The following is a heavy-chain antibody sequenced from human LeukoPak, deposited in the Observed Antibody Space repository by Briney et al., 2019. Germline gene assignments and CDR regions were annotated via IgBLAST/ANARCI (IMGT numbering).Heavy chain of an antibody. Sequence: ASVKVSCKASGYIFTDYGISWVRQAPGQGFEWMGWISGYNGNTNYAQSLRGRVTMTTDTSTSTTYMELRSLRTDDTAVYYCAKDIHPGLGSGASCCFDYWGQGTLVTVSS. D-gene: IGHD2-15*01. CDR3: AKDIHPGLGSGASCCFDY. V-gene: IGHV1-18*01. J-gene: IGHJ4*02. CDR1: GYIFTDYG. CDR2: ISGYNGNT.